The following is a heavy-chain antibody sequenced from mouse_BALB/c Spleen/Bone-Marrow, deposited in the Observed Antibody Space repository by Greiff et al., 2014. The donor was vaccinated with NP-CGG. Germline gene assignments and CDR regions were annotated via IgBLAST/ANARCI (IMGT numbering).Heavy chain of an antibody. CDR3: ARDYYGSSYIGY. D-gene: IGHD1-1*01. Sequence: VQLKESGGGLVKPGGSLKLSCAASGFTFSNYYMYWVRQTPEKRLEWVATISDGGSYTYYPDSVKGRFTISRDNANNNLYLQMSSLKSEDTATYYCARDYYGSSYIGYWGQGTLVTVST. CDR1: GFTFSNYY. CDR2: ISDGGSYT. V-gene: IGHV5-4*02. J-gene: IGHJ3*01.